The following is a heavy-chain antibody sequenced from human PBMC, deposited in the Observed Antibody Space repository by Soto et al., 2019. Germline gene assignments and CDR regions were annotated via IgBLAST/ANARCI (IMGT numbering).Heavy chain of an antibody. CDR2: IYHSGT. V-gene: IGHV4-30-2*01. J-gene: IGHJ4*02. Sequence: LQESGSGLVKPSQTLSLTCAVSGGSISSGGYSWSWIRQPPGKGLEWIGYIYHSGTYYNPSLKSRVTISVDRSKNQFSLKLSSVTAADTAVYYCARAGGLGAVAVDYWGQGTLVTVSS. D-gene: IGHD6-19*01. CDR3: ARAGGLGAVAVDY. CDR1: GGSISSGGYS.